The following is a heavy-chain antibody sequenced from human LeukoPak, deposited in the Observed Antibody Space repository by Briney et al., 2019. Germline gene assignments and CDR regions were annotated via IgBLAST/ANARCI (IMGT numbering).Heavy chain of an antibody. CDR2: IYPGDSDT. Sequence: GESLKISCKGSGYSFTSYWIGWVRQMPGKSLEWMGIIYPGDSDTRYSPSFQGQVTISADKSIRTAYLPWSSLKASDTAMYYCASFRSESRVGYNDDYWGQGTLVTVSS. CDR1: GYSFTSYW. D-gene: IGHD5-24*01. V-gene: IGHV5-51*01. J-gene: IGHJ4*02. CDR3: ASFRSESRVGYNDDY.